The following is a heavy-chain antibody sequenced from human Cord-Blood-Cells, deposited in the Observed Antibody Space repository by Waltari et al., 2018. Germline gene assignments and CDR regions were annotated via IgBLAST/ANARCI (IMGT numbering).Heavy chain of an antibody. CDR1: GGSISRSSYY. Sequence: QLHLQESGPGLVKPSETLSLTCTVSGGSISRSSYYWGWIRQPPGKGLEWIGSIYYSGSTYYNPSLKSRVTISVDTSKNQFSLKLSSVTAADTAVYYCASWWSYYAFDIWGQGTMVTVSS. CDR3: ASWWSYYAFDI. CDR2: IYYSGST. V-gene: IGHV4-39*01. J-gene: IGHJ3*02. D-gene: IGHD1-26*01.